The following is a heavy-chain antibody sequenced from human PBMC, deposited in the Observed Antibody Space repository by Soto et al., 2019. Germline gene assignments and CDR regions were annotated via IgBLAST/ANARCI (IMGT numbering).Heavy chain of an antibody. J-gene: IGHJ4*02. CDR3: AHSIAPRLFDY. Sequence: QITLKESGPTLVKPTQTLTLTCSFSGFSLRTSGLGVGWIRQPPGKALEWLALIYWDDDKRYSPSLETRLTITKDTSKNQVVLTMTNMDPVDTATYCCAHSIAPRLFDYWGQGILVTVSS. V-gene: IGHV2-5*02. CDR1: GFSLRTSGLG. D-gene: IGHD2-15*01. CDR2: IYWDDDK.